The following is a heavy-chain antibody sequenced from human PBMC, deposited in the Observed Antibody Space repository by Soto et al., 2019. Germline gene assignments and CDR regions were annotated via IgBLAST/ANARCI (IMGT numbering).Heavy chain of an antibody. CDR2: IYYSGST. V-gene: IGHV4-31*03. Sequence: KASETLSLTCTVSGGSISSGGYYWSWVRQHPGKGLEWIGYIYYSGSTYYNPSLKSRVTISVDTSKNQFSLKLSSVTAADTAVYYCARGGYDILTGYKGPDYWGQGTLVTVSS. CDR3: ARGGYDILTGYKGPDY. D-gene: IGHD3-9*01. J-gene: IGHJ4*02. CDR1: GGSISSGGYY.